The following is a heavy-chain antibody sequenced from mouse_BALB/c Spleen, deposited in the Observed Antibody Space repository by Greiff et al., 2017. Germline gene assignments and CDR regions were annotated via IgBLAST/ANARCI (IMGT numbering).Heavy chain of an antibody. D-gene: IGHD6-5*01. V-gene: IGHV2-2*01. Sequence: VKLVESGPGLVQPSQSLSITCTVSGFSLTSYGVHWVRQSPGKGLEWLGVIWSGGSTDYNAAFISRLSISKDNSKSQVFLKMNSLQTDDTAMYYCARAYVYAMDYWGQGTSVTVSS. CDR2: IWSGGST. J-gene: IGHJ4*01. CDR1: GFSLTSYG. CDR3: ARAYVYAMDY.